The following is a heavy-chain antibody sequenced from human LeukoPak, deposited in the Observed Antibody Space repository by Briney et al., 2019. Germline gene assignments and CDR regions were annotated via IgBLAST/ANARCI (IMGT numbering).Heavy chain of an antibody. V-gene: IGHV3-48*01. CDR2: ISGSSGII. J-gene: IGHJ4*02. Sequence: GGSLRLSCAASGFTFNTYTMNWVRQAPGKGLEWVSYISGSSGIIDYADSVRGRFTISRDNAKNSLYLQMNSLRAEDTAVYYCARDGARGRSSGSYYNVITYFDYWGQGTLVTVSS. CDR1: GFTFNTYT. CDR3: ARDGARGRSSGSYYNVITYFDY. D-gene: IGHD3-10*01.